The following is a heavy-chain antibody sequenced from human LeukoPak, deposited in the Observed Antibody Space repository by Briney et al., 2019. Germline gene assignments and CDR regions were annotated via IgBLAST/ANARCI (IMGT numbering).Heavy chain of an antibody. CDR2: IVVGSGNT. Sequence: SVKVSCKASGFTFTSSAMQWVRQARGQRLEWIGWIVVGSGNTNYAQKFQERVTITRDMSTSTAYMELSSLRSEDTAVYYCAADRFGTGALSGWGQGTLVTVSS. CDR3: AADRFGTGALSG. CDR1: GFTFTSSA. V-gene: IGHV1-58*02. D-gene: IGHD1-26*01. J-gene: IGHJ4*02.